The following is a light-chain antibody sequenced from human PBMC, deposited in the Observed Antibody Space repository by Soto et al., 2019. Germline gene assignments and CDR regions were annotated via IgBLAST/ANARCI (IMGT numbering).Light chain of an antibody. CDR2: EGS. J-gene: IGLJ3*02. Sequence: QSALTQPASVSGSPGQSITISCTGTSSDVGSYNLVARYQQHPGKAPKLMIYEGSKRPSGVSNRFSGSKSGNTASLTISGLQADDEADYYCCSYAGSSTWVFGGGIKLTVL. CDR3: CSYAGSSTWV. V-gene: IGLV2-23*01. CDR1: SSDVGSYNL.